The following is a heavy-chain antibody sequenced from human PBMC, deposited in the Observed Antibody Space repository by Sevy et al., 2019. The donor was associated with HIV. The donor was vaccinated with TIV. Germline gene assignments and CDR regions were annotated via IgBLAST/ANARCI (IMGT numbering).Heavy chain of an antibody. CDR3: ARSDSSSGWYGGYFDY. CDR2: INPNSGGT. J-gene: IGHJ4*02. Sequence: ASVKVSCKASGYTFTGYYMHWVRQAPGQGLEWMGWINPNSGGTNYAQKFQGRVTMTRDTFISTAYMELSRLRSDDTAVYYCARSDSSSGWYGGYFDYWGQGTLVTVSS. D-gene: IGHD6-19*01. V-gene: IGHV1-2*02. CDR1: GYTFTGYY.